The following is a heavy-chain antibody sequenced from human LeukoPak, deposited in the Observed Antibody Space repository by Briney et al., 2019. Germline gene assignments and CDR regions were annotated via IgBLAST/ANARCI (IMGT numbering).Heavy chain of an antibody. D-gene: IGHD3-9*01. Sequence: GGSLRLSCAASGFTFSSYAMSWVRQAPGKGLEWVSGISGSGGSTYYADSVKGRFTISRDNSKNTLYLQMNSLRAEDTAAYYCAKDGFHWDILTGNIGNWGQGTLVTVSS. CDR1: GFTFSSYA. CDR3: AKDGFHWDILTGNIGN. V-gene: IGHV3-23*01. CDR2: ISGSGGST. J-gene: IGHJ4*02.